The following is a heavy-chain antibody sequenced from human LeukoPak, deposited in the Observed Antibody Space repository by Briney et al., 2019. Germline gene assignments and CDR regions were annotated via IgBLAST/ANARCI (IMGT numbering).Heavy chain of an antibody. CDR3: ARDLSLGRHEYGEAFDN. CDR1: GYTFTNHG. J-gene: IGHJ4*02. D-gene: IGHD4-17*01. V-gene: IGHV1-18*01. CDR2: IRGYSGNT. Sequence: ASVKVSCTTSGYTFTNHGISWVRQAPGQGLEWMGWIRGYSGNTNYVQKFQGRVTMTTDTPTSTDYMEVRNLKSDDTAVYYCARDLSLGRHEYGEAFDNWGQGTLVIVSS.